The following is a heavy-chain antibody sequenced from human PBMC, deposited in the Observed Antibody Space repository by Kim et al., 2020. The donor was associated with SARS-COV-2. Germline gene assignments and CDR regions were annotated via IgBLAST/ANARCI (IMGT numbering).Heavy chain of an antibody. V-gene: IGHV5-51*01. CDR2: VHPGSFDI. CDR3: ARHLQGTYGDCMDV. CDR1: GYTFTSSW. D-gene: IGHD4-17*01. Sequence: GESLKISCKASGYTFTSSWIGWVRQMPGKGLEWMGIVHPGSFDIKYSPSFRGQVTISVDRSIDTAYLQWSGLEASDTAIYYCARHLQGTYGDCMDVWGQGTSVTVS. J-gene: IGHJ6*02.